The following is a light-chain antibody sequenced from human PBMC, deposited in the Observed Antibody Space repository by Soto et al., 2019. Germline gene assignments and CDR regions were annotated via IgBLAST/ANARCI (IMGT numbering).Light chain of an antibody. V-gene: IGKV3-15*01. J-gene: IGKJ4*01. CDR2: GAS. CDR1: QSVSNS. Sequence: EIVRTQSPATLSVSPGSRATLSCRASQSVSNSLAWYQQKPGQAPRLLIYGASTRATGIPARFSGGGSETEFTLTISSLQSEDFAVYYCQQYHNWPPLTFGGGTKVEIK. CDR3: QQYHNWPPLT.